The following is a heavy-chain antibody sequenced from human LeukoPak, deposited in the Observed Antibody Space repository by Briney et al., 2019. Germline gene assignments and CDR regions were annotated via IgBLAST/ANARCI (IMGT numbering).Heavy chain of an antibody. V-gene: IGHV3-21*01. CDR3: ARGVRGVMSHFDY. CDR1: GFTFSTYS. D-gene: IGHD3-10*01. Sequence: PGGSLRLSCEASGFTFSTYSMSWVRQAPGMGLEWVSSISSSGSFIYYPDSVKGRFSISRDNAKNSLYLQMNSVRAEDAAVYYCARGVRGVMSHFDYWGQGILVTVSS. J-gene: IGHJ4*02. CDR2: ISSSGSFI.